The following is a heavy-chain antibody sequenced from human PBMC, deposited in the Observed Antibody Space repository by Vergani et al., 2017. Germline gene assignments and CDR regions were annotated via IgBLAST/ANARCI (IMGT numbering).Heavy chain of an antibody. D-gene: IGHD4-17*01. CDR2: ISAYNGNT. Sequence: QVQLVQSGAEVKKPGASVKVSCKASGYTFTSYGISWVRQAPGQGLEWMGWISAYNGNTNYAQKFQGRVTMTTDTSTSTAYMELRSLRSDDTAVYYCARDSPRVDYGDSSFDYWGQGTLVTVSS. J-gene: IGHJ4*02. CDR1: GYTFTSYG. V-gene: IGHV1-18*01. CDR3: ARDSPRVDYGDSSFDY.